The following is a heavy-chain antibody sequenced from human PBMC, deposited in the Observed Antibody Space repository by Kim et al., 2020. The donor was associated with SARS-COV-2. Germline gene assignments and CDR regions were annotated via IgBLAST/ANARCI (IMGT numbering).Heavy chain of an antibody. CDR3: ARDNLGDYLFDY. D-gene: IGHD4-17*01. V-gene: IGHV3-7*03. J-gene: IGHJ4*02. CDR2: MNEGGSNK. CDR1: GFTFSTYW. Sequence: GGSLRLSCAASGFTFSTYWMSWVRQAPGKGLEWVANMNEGGSNKYYVDSVRGRFTISRDNAMNSLYLQMNSLRVEDTGVYYCARDNLGDYLFDYWGQGTLVSVSS.